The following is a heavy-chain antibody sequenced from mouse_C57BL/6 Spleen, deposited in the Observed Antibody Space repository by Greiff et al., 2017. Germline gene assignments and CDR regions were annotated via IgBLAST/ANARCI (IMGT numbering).Heavy chain of an antibody. CDR1: GFSLSTFGMG. CDR3: ARIARGYYYGSSSVNPPYYIDY. D-gene: IGHD1-1*01. V-gene: IGHV8-8*01. CDR2: PGWDDDK. J-gene: IGHJ2*01. Sequence: QVTLKESGPGILQPSQTLSLTCSFSGFSLSTFGMGVGWIRPPSGKGLEWLAHPGWDDDKYYNPVLKSGLTTSKDTSKNQVILKIANVDTADTATYYCARIARGYYYGSSSVNPPYYIDYWGQGTTLTVSS.